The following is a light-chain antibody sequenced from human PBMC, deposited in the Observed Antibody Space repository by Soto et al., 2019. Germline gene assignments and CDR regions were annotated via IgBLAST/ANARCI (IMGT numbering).Light chain of an antibody. CDR1: QSVSSSY. V-gene: IGKV3-20*01. J-gene: IGKJ1*01. CDR3: QQYGDSPWT. Sequence: IVMTQSPPTLSVSPGKRATLSCRASQSVSSSYLAWYQQKPGQAPRLLIYGASSRATGIPDRFSGSGSGTDFTLTISRLEPEDFAVYYCQQYGDSPWTFGQGTKVDI. CDR2: GAS.